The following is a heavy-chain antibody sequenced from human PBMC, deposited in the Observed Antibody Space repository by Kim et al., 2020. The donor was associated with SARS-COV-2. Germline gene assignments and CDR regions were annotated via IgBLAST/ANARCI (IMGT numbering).Heavy chain of an antibody. CDR2: ISGSGGST. CDR1: GFTFSSYA. J-gene: IGHJ4*01. V-gene: IGHV3-23*01. D-gene: IGHD5-18*01. CDR3: AKDRRWSVDTARFMDY. Sequence: GGSLRLSCAAPGFTFSSYAMSWVRQAPGKGLEWVSAISGSGGSTYYADSVKGRFTISRDNSKNTLYLQMNSLRAEDTAVYYCAKDRRWSVDTARFMDYWGQGTLVSVS.